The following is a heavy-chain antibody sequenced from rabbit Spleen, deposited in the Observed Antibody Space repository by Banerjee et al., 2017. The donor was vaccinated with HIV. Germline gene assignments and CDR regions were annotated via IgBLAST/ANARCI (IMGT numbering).Heavy chain of an antibody. CDR2: IDPVFGIT. J-gene: IGHJ4*01. CDR1: GFTITNYW. Sequence: QLEESGGRLVQPGGSLTLSCKAYGFTITNYWMNWVRQAPGKGLEWIGYIDPVFGITNYASSVKGRFTISRDNAQNTVFLQMTSLTAADTATYFCVREAGYAGYGDGNLWGPGTLVTVS. V-gene: IGHV1S7*01. D-gene: IGHD6-1*01. CDR3: VREAGYAGYGDGNL.